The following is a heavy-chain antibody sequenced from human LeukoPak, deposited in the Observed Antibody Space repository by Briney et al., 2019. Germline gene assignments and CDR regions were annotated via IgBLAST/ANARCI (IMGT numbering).Heavy chain of an antibody. V-gene: IGHV3-30*02. Sequence: GGSLRLSCAASGFTFSSYGMHWVRQAPGKGLEWVAFIRYDGSNKYYADSVKGRFTISRDNSKNTLYLQMKSLRAEDTAVYYCARDLAGHYYGSGSSFDYWGQGTLVTVS. CDR3: ARDLAGHYYGSGSSFDY. J-gene: IGHJ4*02. CDR2: IRYDGSNK. CDR1: GFTFSSYG. D-gene: IGHD3-10*01.